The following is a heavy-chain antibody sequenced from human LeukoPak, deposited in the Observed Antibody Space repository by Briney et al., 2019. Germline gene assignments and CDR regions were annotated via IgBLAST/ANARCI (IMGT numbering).Heavy chain of an antibody. CDR2: IDKKDKGYATAT. D-gene: IGHD1-26*01. Sequence: GGSLRLSCAASGFTFSGSDIHCVRQSSGKGLEWVGQIDKKDKGYATATAYAASVKGRFTISRDDSINTAYLQMKSLKTEDTAHYYCTRASGTYNWFDPWGQGTLVTVSS. V-gene: IGHV3-73*01. CDR1: GFTFSGSD. J-gene: IGHJ5*02. CDR3: TRASGTYNWFDP.